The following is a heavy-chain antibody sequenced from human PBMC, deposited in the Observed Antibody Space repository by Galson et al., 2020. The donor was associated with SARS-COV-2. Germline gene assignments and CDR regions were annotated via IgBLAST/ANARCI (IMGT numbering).Heavy chain of an antibody. CDR2: ISYDGSNK. J-gene: IGHJ6*03. CDR1: GFTFSSYA. Sequence: GGSLRLSCAASGFTFSSYAMHWVRQAPGKGLEWVAFISYDGSNKYYADSVKGRFTISRDNSKNTLYLQMNSLRAEDTAVYYCARALVGYYYMDVWGKGTTVTVSS. CDR3: ARALVGYYYMDV. V-gene: IGHV3-30*04.